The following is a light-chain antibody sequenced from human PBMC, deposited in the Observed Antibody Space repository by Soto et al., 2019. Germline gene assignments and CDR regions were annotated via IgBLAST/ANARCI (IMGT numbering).Light chain of an antibody. CDR2: AAS. CDR1: QSISSY. V-gene: IGKV1-39*01. J-gene: IGKJ3*01. CDR3: QQSYSTPSALT. Sequence: DIQMTQSPSSLSASVGDRVTITCRASQSISSYLNWYQQKPWKAPKLLIYAASSLQSGVPSRFSGSGSGTDFSLTISSLQPEDFATYYCQQSYSTPSALTFGPGTKVDI.